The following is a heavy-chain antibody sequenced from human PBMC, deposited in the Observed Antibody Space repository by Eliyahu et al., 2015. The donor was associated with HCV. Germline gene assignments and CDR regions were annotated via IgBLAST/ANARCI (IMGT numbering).Heavy chain of an antibody. CDR2: IYFGWTT. CDR1: GASIDXPDFY. V-gene: IGHV4-39*01. CDR3: ARRTLTVFNFYDPSGLK. D-gene: IGHD3-22*01. Sequence: QLQLQESGPGLVKPSETLSLTCVVXGASIDXPDFYWGWXRQPPGQGLGWVGGIYFGWTTYYNSSLKSRLTISVETSKNQFSLRLNYVTAADTAVYYCARRTLTVFNFYDPSGLKWGQGTLVTVSS. J-gene: IGHJ4*02.